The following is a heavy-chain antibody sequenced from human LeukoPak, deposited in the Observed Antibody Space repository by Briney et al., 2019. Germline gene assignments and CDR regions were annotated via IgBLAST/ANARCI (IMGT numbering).Heavy chain of an antibody. CDR3: ARDLGRIVGVTGGLAFNI. CDR2: INHSGST. V-gene: IGHV4-34*01. J-gene: IGHJ3*02. Sequence: PSETLSLTCAVYGGSFSGYYWSWIRQPPWKGLEWIGEINHSGSTNYNPSLKSRVTISVDTSKNQFSLKLSSVTAADTAVYYCARDLGRIVGVTGGLAFNIWGQGTAVTVSS. CDR1: GGSFSGYY. D-gene: IGHD1-26*01.